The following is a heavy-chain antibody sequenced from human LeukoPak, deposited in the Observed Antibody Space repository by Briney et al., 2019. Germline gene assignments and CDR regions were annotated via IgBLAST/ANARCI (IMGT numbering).Heavy chain of an antibody. J-gene: IGHJ4*02. D-gene: IGHD3-9*01. CDR1: GFTFSSYA. V-gene: IGHV3-23*01. CDR2: ISGGHEST. CDR3: AKSHRTYDIVTGYYADY. Sequence: GGSLRLSCAASGFTFSSYAMTWVRQAPGKGLEWVSAISGGHESTYYADSVKGRFTISRDNSKNTLYLHMNSPGAEDTAVYYCAKSHRTYDIVTGYYADYWGQGTLVTVSS.